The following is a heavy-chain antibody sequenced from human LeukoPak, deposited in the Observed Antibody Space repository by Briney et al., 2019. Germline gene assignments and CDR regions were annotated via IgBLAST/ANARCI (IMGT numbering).Heavy chain of an antibody. CDR1: GFTFSSYG. Sequence: GGSLRLSCAASGFTFSSYGIHGVRQAPGKGLEWVAVISYDGSNKYYADSVKGRFTISRDNSKNTLYLQMNSLRAEDTAVYYCAKAGEYCSGGNCADYWGQGTLVTVSS. D-gene: IGHD2-15*01. CDR3: AKAGEYCSGGNCADY. V-gene: IGHV3-30*18. J-gene: IGHJ4*02. CDR2: ISYDGSNK.